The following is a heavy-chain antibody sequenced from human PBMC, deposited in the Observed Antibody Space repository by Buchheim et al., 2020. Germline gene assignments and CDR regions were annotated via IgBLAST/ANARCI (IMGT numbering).Heavy chain of an antibody. CDR2: INTNTGNP. CDR3: ARAYEKLRRIAAAGTRGNWFDP. D-gene: IGHD6-13*01. Sequence: QVQLVQSGSELKKPGASVKVSCKASGYTFTSYAMNWVRQAPGQGLEWMGWINTNTGNPTYAQGFTGRFVFSLDTSVSTAYLQISSLKAEDTAVYYCARAYEKLRRIAAAGTRGNWFDPWGQGTL. V-gene: IGHV7-4-1*02. J-gene: IGHJ5*02. CDR1: GYTFTSYA.